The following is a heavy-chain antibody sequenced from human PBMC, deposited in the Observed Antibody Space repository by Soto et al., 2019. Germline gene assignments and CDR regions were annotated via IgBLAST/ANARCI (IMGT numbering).Heavy chain of an antibody. V-gene: IGHV3-30-3*01. CDR2: ISYAGSNK. J-gene: IGHJ3*02. Sequence: QVQLVESGGGVVQPGRSLRLSCAASGFTFSNYAMHWVRQAPGKGLEWVSFISYAGSNKYYADSVKGRFTISRDNSKNTLYLHLNSLRTDDTAVYDCARGFVNTASDAFDIWGQGTMVTVSS. CDR1: GFTFSNYA. CDR3: ARGFVNTASDAFDI. D-gene: IGHD5-18*01.